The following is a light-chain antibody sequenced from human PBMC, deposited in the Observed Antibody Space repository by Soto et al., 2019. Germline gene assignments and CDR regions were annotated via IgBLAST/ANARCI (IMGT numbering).Light chain of an antibody. CDR2: EVN. CDR3: CSYVGSSILM. V-gene: IGLV2-23*02. Sequence: QSALTQPASVSGSPGQSITISCTGNSSDVGSYNLVSWYQQLPGKAPKLIIYEVNERPSGISDRFSGSKSGNTASRTISGLQGEDEADYYCCSYVGSSILMFGGGTKVTVL. CDR1: SSDVGSYNL. J-gene: IGLJ3*02.